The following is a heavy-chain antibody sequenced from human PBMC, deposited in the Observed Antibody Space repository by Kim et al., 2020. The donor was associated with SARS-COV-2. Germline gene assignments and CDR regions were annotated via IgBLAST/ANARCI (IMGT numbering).Heavy chain of an antibody. D-gene: IGHD6-6*01. CDR3: ARRIAARSYYYYGMDV. J-gene: IGHJ6*02. Sequence: LKSRVTISIDTSKNQFSLKLSSVTAADTAVYYCARRIAARSYYYYGMDVWGQGTTVTVSS. V-gene: IGHV4-34*01.